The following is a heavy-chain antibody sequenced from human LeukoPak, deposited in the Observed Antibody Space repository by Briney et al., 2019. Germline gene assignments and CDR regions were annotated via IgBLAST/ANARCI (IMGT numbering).Heavy chain of an antibody. D-gene: IGHD4-17*01. Sequence: GGSLRLSCAASGFSFTNYWMHWVRQAPGKGLVWVSRINNDGSGTVYADSVKGRFTISRDNAKNTTYLQMNSLTAEDAAVYYCAKARSGDYDYWGQGTLVTVSS. V-gene: IGHV3-74*01. CDR3: AKARSGDYDY. CDR2: INNDGSGT. J-gene: IGHJ4*02. CDR1: GFSFTNYW.